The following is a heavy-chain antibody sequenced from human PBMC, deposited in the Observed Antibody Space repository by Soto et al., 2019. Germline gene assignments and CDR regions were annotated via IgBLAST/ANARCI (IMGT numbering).Heavy chain of an antibody. Sequence: SETLSLTCTVSGGSISSYYWSWIRQPPGKGLEWIGYIYYSGSTNYNPSLKSRVTISVDTSKNQFSLKLSSVTAADTAVYYCARGLYDFWSGYSAYYYYYYMDVWGKGTTVTVSS. CDR2: IYYSGST. J-gene: IGHJ6*03. CDR3: ARGLYDFWSGYSAYYYYYYMDV. CDR1: GGSISSYY. V-gene: IGHV4-59*01. D-gene: IGHD3-3*01.